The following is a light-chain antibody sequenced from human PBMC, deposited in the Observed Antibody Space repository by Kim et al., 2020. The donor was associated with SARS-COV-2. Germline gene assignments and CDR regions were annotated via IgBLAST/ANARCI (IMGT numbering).Light chain of an antibody. CDR2: EDS. Sequence: PGQTAKLTCSGYALPKKYAYWYRQKSGQAPVLVIYEDSKRPSGIPERVSGSSSGTMATLTISGAQVEDEADYYCYSTDSSDNLRVFGGGTQLTVL. J-gene: IGLJ3*02. CDR1: ALPKKY. V-gene: IGLV3-10*01. CDR3: YSTDSSDNLRV.